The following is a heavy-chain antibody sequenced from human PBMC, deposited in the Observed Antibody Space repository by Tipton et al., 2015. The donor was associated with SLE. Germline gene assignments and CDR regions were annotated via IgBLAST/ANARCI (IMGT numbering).Heavy chain of an antibody. CDR2: IYTSGST. V-gene: IGHV4-61*02. CDR3: AITPWTRGLSVY. J-gene: IGHJ4*02. D-gene: IGHD3/OR15-3a*01. CDR1: GGSISSGSYY. Sequence: TLSLTCTVSGGSISSGSYYWSWIRQPAGKGLEWIGRIYTSGSTNYNPSLESRVTISIDTSKNQFSLKLSSVTAADTAVYYCAITPWTRGLSVYWGQGTRVAVSS.